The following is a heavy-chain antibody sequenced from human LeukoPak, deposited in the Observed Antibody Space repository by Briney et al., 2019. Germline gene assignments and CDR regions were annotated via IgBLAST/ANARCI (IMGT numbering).Heavy chain of an antibody. Sequence: KPGGSLRLSCAASGFTFSSYSMNWVRQAPGKGLEWVSSISSSSSYIYYADSVKGRFTISRDNAKNSLYLQMNSLRAEDTAVYYCARVDYYYDSSGYYFDYWGQGTLVTVSS. J-gene: IGHJ4*02. CDR2: ISSSSSYI. CDR1: GFTFSSYS. CDR3: ARVDYYYDSSGYYFDY. V-gene: IGHV3-21*01. D-gene: IGHD3-22*01.